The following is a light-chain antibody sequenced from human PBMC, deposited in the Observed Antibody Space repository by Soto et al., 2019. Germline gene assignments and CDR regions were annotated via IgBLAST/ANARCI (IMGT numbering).Light chain of an antibody. Sequence: DIQMTQSRATLSASVGDRVTITCRASQSISSWLAWYQQKPGTAPKLLIYKASTLQSGVPSRFSGSGSGTEFTLTISSLQPDDSATYYCQQYNDYWTFGQGTKVEIK. CDR1: QSISSW. CDR3: QQYNDYWT. V-gene: IGKV1-5*03. CDR2: KAS. J-gene: IGKJ1*01.